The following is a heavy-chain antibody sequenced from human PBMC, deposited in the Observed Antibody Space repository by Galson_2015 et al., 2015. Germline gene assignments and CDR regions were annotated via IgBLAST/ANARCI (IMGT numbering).Heavy chain of an antibody. J-gene: IGHJ4*02. CDR2: IKQDGSEK. D-gene: IGHD3-3*01. CDR1: GFTFSSYW. CDR3: ARGAQTIFGVVKVEWYVH. Sequence: SLRLSCAASGFTFSSYWMSWVRQAPGKGLEWVANIKQDGSEKYYVDSVTGRFSISRDNAKNSLYLQMNSLRAEDTAVYYCARGAQTIFGVVKVEWYVHWGQGTLVTVSS. V-gene: IGHV3-7*01.